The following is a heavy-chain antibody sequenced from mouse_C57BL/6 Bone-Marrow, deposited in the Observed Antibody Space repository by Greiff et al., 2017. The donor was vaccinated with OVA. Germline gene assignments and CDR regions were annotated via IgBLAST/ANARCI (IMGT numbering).Heavy chain of an antibody. CDR3: ARWTAQAPFAY. CDR2: INPNNGGT. D-gene: IGHD3-2*02. Sequence: VQLQQSGPELVKPGASVKISCKASGYTFTDYYMNWVKQSHGKSLEWIGDINPNNGGTSYNQKIKGKATLTVDKSSSTAYMELRSLTSEDSAVYYCARWTAQAPFAYWGQGTLVTVSA. V-gene: IGHV1-26*01. J-gene: IGHJ3*01. CDR1: GYTFTDYY.